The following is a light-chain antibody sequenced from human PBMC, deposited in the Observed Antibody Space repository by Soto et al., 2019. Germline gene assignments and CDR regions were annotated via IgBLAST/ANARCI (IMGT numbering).Light chain of an antibody. CDR3: LLDCGGAQLGV. Sequence: QAVVTQEPSLTVSPGGTVTLTCASSTGAVTRGYYPNWFQQKPGQAPRALIYNTSNKHSWTPARFSGSLLGGKGALTLSGVQPEDEAEYYCLLDCGGAQLGVFGGGTKLTVL. CDR2: NTS. J-gene: IGLJ3*02. CDR1: TGAVTRGYY. V-gene: IGLV7-43*01.